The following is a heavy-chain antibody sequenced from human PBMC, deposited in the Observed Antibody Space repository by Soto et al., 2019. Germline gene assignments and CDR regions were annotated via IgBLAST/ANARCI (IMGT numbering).Heavy chain of an antibody. V-gene: IGHV3-33*01. CDR1: GFTFSNFG. CDR3: ARDPGQDEAMDY. J-gene: IGHJ4*02. CDR2: IWHDGKNK. Sequence: QVQVVESGGGVVQPGRSLRLSCVASGFTFSNFGMHWVRQAPGKGLEWVAVIWHDGKNKYYADSAEGRFTVSRDNSKNTLYLQMDSLTAEDTAVYYCARDPGQDEAMDYWGQGTLVTVCS.